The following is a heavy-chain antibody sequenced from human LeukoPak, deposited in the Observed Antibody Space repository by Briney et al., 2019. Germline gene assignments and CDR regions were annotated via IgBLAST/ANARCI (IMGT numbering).Heavy chain of an antibody. CDR3: ARDQIVGATQFDY. D-gene: IGHD1-26*01. CDR1: GFTFSDYY. CDR2: IYHSGST. Sequence: GSLRLSCAASGFTFSDYYMSWIRQPPGKGLEWIGSIYHSGSTYYNPSLKSRVTISVDTSKNQFSLKLSSVTAADTAVYYCARDQIVGATQFDYWGQGTLVTVSS. V-gene: IGHV4-38-2*02. J-gene: IGHJ4*02.